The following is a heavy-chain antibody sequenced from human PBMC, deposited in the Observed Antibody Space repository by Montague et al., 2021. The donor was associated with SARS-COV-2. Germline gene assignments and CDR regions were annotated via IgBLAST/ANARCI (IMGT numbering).Heavy chain of an antibody. D-gene: IGHD6-19*01. V-gene: IGHV4-38-2*01. J-gene: IGHJ3*02. CDR3: AKVAGSHDTFDI. CDR2: VDLCWKT. Sequence: ISNVDLCWKTYINPSLKSRVTISVDTSKNQFSLNLSSVTAADTAVYYCAKVAGSHDTFDICGRGTMVTVYS.